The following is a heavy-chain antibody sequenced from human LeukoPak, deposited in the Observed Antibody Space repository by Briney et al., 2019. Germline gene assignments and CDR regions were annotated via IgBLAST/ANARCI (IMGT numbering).Heavy chain of an antibody. V-gene: IGHV3-23*01. CDR3: ARVSGTIQIWPQPFGDGMDV. J-gene: IGHJ6*02. D-gene: IGHD5-18*01. CDR2: ISGSGRNT. CDR1: RFTFSSYV. Sequence: PGGSLRLSCAASRFTFSSYVMSWVRQAPGKGLECVSAISGSGRNTYYADSVKGRFTISRDNSKSTLYLQMNSLRAEDTAVYYCARVSGTIQIWPQPFGDGMDVWGQGTTVTVSS.